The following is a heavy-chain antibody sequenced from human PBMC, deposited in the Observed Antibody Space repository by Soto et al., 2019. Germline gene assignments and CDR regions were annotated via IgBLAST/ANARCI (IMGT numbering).Heavy chain of an antibody. CDR1: GFTFSSYA. CDR3: AKSRSSSRLYLDS. J-gene: IGHJ4*02. D-gene: IGHD6-6*01. CDR2: ISGSGGST. Sequence: GGSLRLSCAGSGFTFSSYAMSWVRQAPGKGLEWVSAISGSGGSTYYADSVKGRFTISRDNSKNTLYLQMNSLRAEDTAVYYCAKSRSSSRLYLDSWGQGTLVTVSS. V-gene: IGHV3-23*01.